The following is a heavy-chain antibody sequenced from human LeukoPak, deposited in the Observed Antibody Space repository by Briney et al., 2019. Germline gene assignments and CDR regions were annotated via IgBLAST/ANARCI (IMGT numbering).Heavy chain of an antibody. V-gene: IGHV4-34*01. Sequence: SDTLSLTCAVCGGSFSGYYWSWIRQPPGKGLEWVGEINHSGSTNYNPSLKSRVTISVDTSKNRFSLKLSSVTAADTAVYYCARTGYSYGRRGYYYYYMDVWGKGTTVTISS. J-gene: IGHJ6*03. CDR2: INHSGST. CDR3: ARTGYSYGRRGYYYYYMDV. D-gene: IGHD5-18*01. CDR1: GGSFSGYY.